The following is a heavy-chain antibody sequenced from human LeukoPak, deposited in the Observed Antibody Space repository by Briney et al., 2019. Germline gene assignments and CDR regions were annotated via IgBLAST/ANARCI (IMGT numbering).Heavy chain of an antibody. CDR2: MYHSGDT. D-gene: IGHD2-2*01. CDR3: ARSRAHLSTSWYGTWFDP. J-gene: IGHJ5*02. Sequence: SETLSLTCTVSGYSVSSGYYWGWIRQPPGKGLEWIGSMYHSGDTYYNPSLKSRVTISVDTSKNQLSLKLSSVTAADTAVYYCARSRAHLSTSWYGTWFDPWGQGTLVTVSS. CDR1: GYSVSSGYY. V-gene: IGHV4-38-2*02.